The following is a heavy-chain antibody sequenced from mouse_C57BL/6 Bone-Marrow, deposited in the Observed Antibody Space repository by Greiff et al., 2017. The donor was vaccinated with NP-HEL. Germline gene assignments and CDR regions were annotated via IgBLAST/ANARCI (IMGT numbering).Heavy chain of an antibody. Sequence: EVKGVESGGGLVQPGGSLKLSCAASGFTFSDYYMYWVRQTPEKRLEWVAYISNGGGSTYYPDTVKGRFTISRDNAKNTLYLQMSRLKSEDTAMYYCARQGLRQGDYAMDYWGQGTSVTVSS. J-gene: IGHJ4*01. CDR1: GFTFSDYY. D-gene: IGHD2-2*01. CDR2: ISNGGGST. CDR3: ARQGLRQGDYAMDY. V-gene: IGHV5-12*01.